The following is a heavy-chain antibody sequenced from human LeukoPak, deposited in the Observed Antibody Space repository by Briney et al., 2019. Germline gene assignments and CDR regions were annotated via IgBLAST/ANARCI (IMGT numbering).Heavy chain of an antibody. CDR2: ISDSGST. CDR1: GGSIGTSAYY. D-gene: IGHD5-12*01. V-gene: IGHV4-31*03. Sequence: PSQTLSLTCTVSGGSIGTSAYYWNWIRQHPGKGLERIGFISDSGSTLYNPSLKSRVTISSDTSKDQFSLKLTSVTAADMAVYYCARGGYSYGWNDSWGQGTLVIVSS. J-gene: IGHJ5*01. CDR3: ARGGYSYGWNDS.